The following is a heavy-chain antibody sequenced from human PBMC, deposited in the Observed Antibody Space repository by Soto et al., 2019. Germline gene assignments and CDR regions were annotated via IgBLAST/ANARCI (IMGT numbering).Heavy chain of an antibody. CDR1: GGSISTYS. V-gene: IGHV4-59*01. J-gene: IGHJ4*02. Sequence: SETLSLTCTVSGGSISTYSWNWIRQAPGKGLEWIGYIYYSGSTNYNPSLKSRVTISVDTSKNQFSLKLSSVTAADTAVYYCARHESSGWYYFDYWGQGTLVTVS. D-gene: IGHD6-19*01. CDR2: IYYSGST. CDR3: ARHESSGWYYFDY.